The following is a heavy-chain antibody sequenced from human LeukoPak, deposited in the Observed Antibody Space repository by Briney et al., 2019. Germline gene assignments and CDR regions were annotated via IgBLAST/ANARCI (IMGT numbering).Heavy chain of an antibody. J-gene: IGHJ4*02. CDR1: GGSISSSSYY. V-gene: IGHV4-39*07. CDR2: IYYSGST. Sequence: RSSETLSLTCTVSGGSISSSSYYWGWIRQPPGEGPEWIGSIYYSGSTYYNPSLKSRVTISVDTSKNQFSLKLSSVTAADTAVYYCARAYSPPQWSPFDYWGQGTLVTVSS. CDR3: ARAYSPPQWSPFDY. D-gene: IGHD6-13*01.